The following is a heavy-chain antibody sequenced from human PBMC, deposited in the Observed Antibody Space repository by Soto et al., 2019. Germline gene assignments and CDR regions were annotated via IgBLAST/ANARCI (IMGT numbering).Heavy chain of an antibody. Sequence: SETLSLTCTVSGGSISSYYWGWIRQPPGKGLEWIGYIYYSWSTNYNPSLKSRVTISVDTSKNQFSLKLSSVTAADTAVYYCARAVITMVRGVIIGRLGYYYYMDVWGKGTTVT. V-gene: IGHV4-59*08. CDR1: GGSISSYY. CDR3: ARAVITMVRGVIIGRLGYYYYMDV. D-gene: IGHD3-10*01. J-gene: IGHJ6*03. CDR2: IYYSWST.